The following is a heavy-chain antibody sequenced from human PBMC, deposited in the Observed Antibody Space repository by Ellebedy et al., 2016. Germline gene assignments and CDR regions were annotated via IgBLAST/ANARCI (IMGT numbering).Heavy chain of an antibody. J-gene: IGHJ4*02. Sequence: GGSLRLSCAASGFTFNTYAMNWVRQAPGKGLEWVSTIGGGVDIFYADSVKGRFTISRDNSKNMLYLQMSSLKVEDTAVYYCANVGGSGIYYNGFWGQGTLVTVSS. CDR3: ANVGGSGIYYNGF. CDR1: GFTFNTYA. CDR2: IGGGVDI. V-gene: IGHV3-23*01. D-gene: IGHD3-10*01.